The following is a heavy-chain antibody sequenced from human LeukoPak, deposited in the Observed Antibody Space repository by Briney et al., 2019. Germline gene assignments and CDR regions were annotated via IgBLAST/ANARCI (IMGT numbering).Heavy chain of an antibody. Sequence: GASVKVSCKASGYTFTSYYMHWVRQAPGQGLEWMGIINPSGGSTSYAQKFQGRVTMTRDMSTSTVYMELSSLRSEDTVVYYCARDQVVPEDYYYYMDVWGKGTTVTVSS. D-gene: IGHD6-6*01. CDR1: GYTFTSYY. V-gene: IGHV1-46*01. J-gene: IGHJ6*03. CDR2: INPSGGST. CDR3: ARDQVVPEDYYYYMDV.